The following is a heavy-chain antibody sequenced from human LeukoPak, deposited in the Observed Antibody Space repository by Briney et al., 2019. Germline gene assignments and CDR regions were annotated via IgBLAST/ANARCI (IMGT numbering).Heavy chain of an antibody. D-gene: IGHD5-18*01. Sequence: TSETLSLTCTVSGGSISSGSYYWSWIRQPAGKGLEWIGRIYTSGSTNYNPSLKSRVTISVDTSKNQFSLKLSSVTAADTAVYYCAITRGYSYGYDYWGQGTLVAVSS. J-gene: IGHJ4*02. CDR2: IYTSGST. CDR3: AITRGYSYGYDY. V-gene: IGHV4-61*02. CDR1: GGSISSGSYY.